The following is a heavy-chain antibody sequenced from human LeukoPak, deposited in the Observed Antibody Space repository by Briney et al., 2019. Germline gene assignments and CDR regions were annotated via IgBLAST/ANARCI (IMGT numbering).Heavy chain of an antibody. V-gene: IGHV3-74*01. CDR2: INSDGSST. CDR3: AKAAAGYYYDSSGYSLDY. Sequence: PGGSLRLSCAASGFTFSSYWMHWVRQAPGKGLVWVSRINSDGSSTSYADSVKGRFTISRDNAKNTLYLQMNSLRAEDMALYCCAKAAAGYYYDSSGYSLDYWGQGTLVTVSS. D-gene: IGHD3-22*01. CDR1: GFTFSSYW. J-gene: IGHJ4*02.